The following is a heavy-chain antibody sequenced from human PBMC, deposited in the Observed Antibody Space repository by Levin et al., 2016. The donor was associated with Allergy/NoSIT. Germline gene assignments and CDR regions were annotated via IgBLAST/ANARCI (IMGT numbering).Heavy chain of an antibody. D-gene: IGHD2-8*01. J-gene: IGHJ5*02. V-gene: IGHV4-30-2*01. CDR3: ARTLWGEEYCTNGVCYIKRGYWFDP. Sequence: WIRQPPGKGLEWIGYIYHSGSTYYNPSLKSRVTISVDRSKNQFSLKLSSVTAADTAVYYCARTLWGEEYCTNGVCYIKRGYWFDPWGQGTLVTVSS. CDR2: IYHSGST.